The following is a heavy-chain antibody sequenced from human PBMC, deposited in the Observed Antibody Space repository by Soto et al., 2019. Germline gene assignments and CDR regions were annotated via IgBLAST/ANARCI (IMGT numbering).Heavy chain of an antibody. CDR1: GGNFISYA. V-gene: IGHV1-69*01. CDR2: IIPIFGTA. CDR3: ARELGPMGALCTFAI. D-gene: IGHD1-26*01. Sequence: QVQLVQSGAEVKTPGSSVKVSCKAYGGNFISYAISWVRQAPGQGLEWMGGIIPIFGTANYAQKFQGRVTNTADESTSTGYMERSSLRSADTAVYYCARELGPMGALCTFAIWCQGTMVTVSS. J-gene: IGHJ3*02.